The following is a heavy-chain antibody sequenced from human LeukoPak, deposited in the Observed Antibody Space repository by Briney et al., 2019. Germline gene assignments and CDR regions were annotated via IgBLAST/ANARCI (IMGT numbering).Heavy chain of an antibody. CDR3: AKGGRGYSYGSVDY. CDR1: GFTFDDYA. D-gene: IGHD5-18*01. CDR2: ISWNSGSI. V-gene: IGHV3-9*03. J-gene: IGHJ4*02. Sequence: GGSLRLSCEASGFTFDDYAMHWVRHAPGKGLEWVSGISWNSGSIGYADSVKGRFTISRDNAKNSLYLQMNSLRAEDMALYYCAKGGRGYSYGSVDYWGQGTLVTVSS.